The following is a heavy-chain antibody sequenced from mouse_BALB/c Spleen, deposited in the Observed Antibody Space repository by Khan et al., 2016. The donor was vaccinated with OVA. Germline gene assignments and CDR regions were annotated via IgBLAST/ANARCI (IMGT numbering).Heavy chain of an antibody. CDR1: GFSLSNYG. V-gene: IGHV2-9*02. J-gene: IGHJ3*01. Sequence: QVQLKESGPGLVAPSQTLSITCTVSGFSLSNYGVHWVRQPPGKGLEWLGVIWAGGSTNHNSALMSRLSISKDDSKRQVFLKMNSLQTEATAMYYCARAFYNGAWFAYWGQGTLVTVSA. CDR3: ARAFYNGAWFAY. CDR2: IWAGGST. D-gene: IGHD1-3*01.